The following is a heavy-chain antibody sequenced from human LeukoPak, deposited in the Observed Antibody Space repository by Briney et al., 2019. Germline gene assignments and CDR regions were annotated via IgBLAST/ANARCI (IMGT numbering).Heavy chain of an antibody. V-gene: IGHV3-7*04. J-gene: IGHJ4*02. CDR2: IKEDGSEK. CDR1: GFTLGTYW. CDR3: VRGYDSSGYYGDDF. D-gene: IGHD3-22*01. Sequence: GGSLRLSCAASGFTLGTYWMSWVRQAPGKGLEWVANIKEDGSEKYHVDSVKGRFTISRDNAKNLLYLQMNSLRPEDTAVYYCVRGYDSSGYYGDDFWGQGTLVTVSS.